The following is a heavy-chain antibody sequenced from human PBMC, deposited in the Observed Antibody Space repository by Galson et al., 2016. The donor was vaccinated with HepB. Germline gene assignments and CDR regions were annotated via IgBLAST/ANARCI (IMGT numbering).Heavy chain of an antibody. J-gene: IGHJ4*02. Sequence: SLRLSCAASGLSLSNYAIHWVRQAPGKGLEWVAVISYDGNYEHYSDSVQGRFTISRDNSKNTVYLQMTGLRAEDTAIYYCANLIAVVSAGTAYWGQGTRVTVSS. D-gene: IGHD6-13*01. CDR1: GLSLSNYA. CDR3: ANLIAVVSAGTAY. CDR2: ISYDGNYE. V-gene: IGHV3-30-3*01.